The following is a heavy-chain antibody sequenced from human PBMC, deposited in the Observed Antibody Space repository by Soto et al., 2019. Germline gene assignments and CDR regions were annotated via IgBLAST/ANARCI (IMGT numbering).Heavy chain of an antibody. D-gene: IGHD2-15*01. V-gene: IGHV3-30*03. CDR1: GFTFSNNG. Sequence: QVQLVESGGGVVQPGRSLRLSCVASGFTFSNNGIHWVRQAPGKGLEWVAVISSDASKKYYADSVKGRFTISRDNSKNTLYLQMNSLRAEDTAVYYCAMDLYGGSSRFDYWGQGTLVTVSS. CDR3: AMDLYGGSSRFDY. J-gene: IGHJ4*02. CDR2: ISSDASKK.